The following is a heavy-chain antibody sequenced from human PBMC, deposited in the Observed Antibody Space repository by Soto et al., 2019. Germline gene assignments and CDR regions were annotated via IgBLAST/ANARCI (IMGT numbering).Heavy chain of an antibody. CDR2: ISYDGSNK. CDR1: GFTFSSYG. V-gene: IGHV3-30*18. CDR3: AKGNGYKDNRYFDY. Sequence: QVQLVESGGGVVQPGRSLRLSCAASGFTFSSYGMHWVRQAPGKGLEWGAVISYDGSNKYYADSVKGRFTISRDNSKNTLYLQMNSLRAEDTAVYYCAKGNGYKDNRYFDYWGQGTLVTVSS. D-gene: IGHD5-12*01. J-gene: IGHJ4*02.